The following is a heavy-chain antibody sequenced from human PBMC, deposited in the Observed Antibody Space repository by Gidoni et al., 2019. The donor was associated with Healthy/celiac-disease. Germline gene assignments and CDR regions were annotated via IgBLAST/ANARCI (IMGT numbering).Heavy chain of an antibody. CDR2: ISSNGGST. V-gene: IGHV3-64D*08. CDR1: GFTFRSYA. Sequence: EVQLVESGGGLVQPGGSLRLSCSASGFTFRSYAMHWVRQAPGKGLEYVSAISSNGGSTYYADSVKGRFTISRDNSKNTLYLQMSSLRAEDTAVYYCVKDTIDSGSYGAFDIWGQGTMVTVSS. J-gene: IGHJ3*02. D-gene: IGHD1-26*01. CDR3: VKDTIDSGSYGAFDI.